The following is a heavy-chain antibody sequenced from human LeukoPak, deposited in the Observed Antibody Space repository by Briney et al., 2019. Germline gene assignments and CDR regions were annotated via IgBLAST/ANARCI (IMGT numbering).Heavy chain of an antibody. CDR3: ASVRLPGDAFDI. CDR1: GFTVSSNY. CDR2: IYSGGST. V-gene: IGHV3-53*01. J-gene: IGHJ3*02. Sequence: HPGGSLRLSCAASGFTVSSNYMSWVRQAPGKGLEWVSVIYSGGSTYYADSVKGRFTISRDNAKNTVYLQMNSLRVEDTAMYFCASVRLPGDAFDIWGQGTRVTVSS.